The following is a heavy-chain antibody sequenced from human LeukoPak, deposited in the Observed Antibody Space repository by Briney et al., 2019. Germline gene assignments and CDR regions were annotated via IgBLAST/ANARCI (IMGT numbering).Heavy chain of an antibody. CDR1: GFTFSTYA. CDR2: ISGSGGST. J-gene: IGHJ4*02. V-gene: IGHV3-23*01. Sequence: GGSLRLSCVASGFTFSTYAMSWVRQAPGKGLEWVSAISGSGGSTHYAESVKGRFTISRDNSKNTLYLQMNSLRAEDTAVYYCASSNNRDRSSEGLLFDYWGQGTLVTVSS. D-gene: IGHD1-14*01. CDR3: ASSNNRDRSSEGLLFDY.